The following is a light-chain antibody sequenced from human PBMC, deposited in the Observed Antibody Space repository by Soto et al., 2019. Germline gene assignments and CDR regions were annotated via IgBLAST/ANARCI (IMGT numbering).Light chain of an antibody. V-gene: IGKV3-20*01. CDR2: GAS. CDR1: QSVSSSS. CDR3: QQSYKTLPFT. Sequence: EIVLTQSPGTLSLSPGERATLSCRASQSVSSSSLAWYQQKPGQAPRLLIYGASSRATGIPDRFSGSGSGTDFTLTIIRLEPEDSATYYCQQSYKTLPFTFGPGTRVDIK. J-gene: IGKJ3*01.